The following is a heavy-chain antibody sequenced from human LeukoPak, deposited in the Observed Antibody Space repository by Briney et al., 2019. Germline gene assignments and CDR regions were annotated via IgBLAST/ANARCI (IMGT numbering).Heavy chain of an antibody. CDR3: AREAGGIAAAGTGYNWFDP. D-gene: IGHD6-13*01. Sequence: GGSLRLSCAASGFTFSSYSMNWVRQAPGKGLEWVSSISSSSSYRYYADSVEGRFTISRDNAKNSLYLQMNSLRAEDTAVYYCAREAGGIAAAGTGYNWFDPWGQGTLVTVSS. V-gene: IGHV3-21*01. CDR1: GFTFSSYS. CDR2: ISSSSSYR. J-gene: IGHJ5*02.